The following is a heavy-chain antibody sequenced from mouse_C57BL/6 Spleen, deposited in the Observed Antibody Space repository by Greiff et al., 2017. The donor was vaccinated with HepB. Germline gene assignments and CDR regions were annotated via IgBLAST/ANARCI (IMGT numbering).Heavy chain of an antibody. J-gene: IGHJ3*01. CDR3: ARDYYGNYAWFAY. Sequence: EVKVVESGGGLVKPGGSLKLSCAASGFTFSSYAMSWVRQTPEKRLEWVATISDGGSYTYYPDNVKGRFTISRDNAKNNLYLQMSHLKSEDTAMYYCARDYYGNYAWFAYWGQGTLVTVSA. CDR1: GFTFSSYA. D-gene: IGHD2-1*01. V-gene: IGHV5-4*01. CDR2: ISDGGSYT.